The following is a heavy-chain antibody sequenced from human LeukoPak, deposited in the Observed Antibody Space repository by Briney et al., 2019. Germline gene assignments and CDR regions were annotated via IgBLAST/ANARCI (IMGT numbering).Heavy chain of an antibody. Sequence: SETLSLTCTVSGCSISTYYWSWIRQPPGKGLEWIGYIYYSGITNSKPSLTSRVTISVDTSKNQFSLKLRSVTPADTAVYYCARDMVGGFDPWGQGPLVTVSS. V-gene: IGHV4-59*01. CDR3: ARDMVGGFDP. CDR2: IYYSGIT. D-gene: IGHD1-26*01. J-gene: IGHJ5*02. CDR1: GCSISTYY.